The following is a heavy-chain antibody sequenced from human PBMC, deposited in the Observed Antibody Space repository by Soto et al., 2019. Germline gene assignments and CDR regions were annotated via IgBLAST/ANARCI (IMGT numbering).Heavy chain of an antibody. D-gene: IGHD6-13*01. CDR1: GYTFTSYD. CDR2: MNPNSGNT. CDR3: ARGDSSSWYPYYYMDV. J-gene: IGHJ6*03. V-gene: IGHV1-8*01. Sequence: ASVKVSCKASGYTFTSYDINWVRQATGQGLEWMGWMNPNSGNTGYAQKFQGRVTMTRNTSISTAYMELSSLRSEDTAVYYCARGDSSSWYPYYYMDVWGKGTTVTVSS.